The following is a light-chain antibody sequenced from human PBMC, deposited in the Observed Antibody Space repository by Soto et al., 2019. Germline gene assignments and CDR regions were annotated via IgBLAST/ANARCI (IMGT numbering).Light chain of an antibody. J-gene: IGKJ1*01. CDR1: QSISSW. V-gene: IGKV1-5*03. Sequence: DIQMTQSPSTRSASVGDTVTITCRASQSISSWLAWYQQKPGKAPKLLIYKASSLESGVPSRFSGSGSGTEFTLTISSLQPDDFATYYCQQYNSYPTFGQGTKVDIK. CDR3: QQYNSYPT. CDR2: KAS.